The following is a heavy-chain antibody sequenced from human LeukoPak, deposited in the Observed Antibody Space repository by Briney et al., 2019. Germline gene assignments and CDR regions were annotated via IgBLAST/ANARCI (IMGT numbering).Heavy chain of an antibody. CDR1: GYTFTSYD. CDR2: MNPNSGNT. J-gene: IGHJ4*02. CDR3: ARARYYYDSSGYPTTDDY. D-gene: IGHD3-22*01. V-gene: IGHV1-8*03. Sequence: ASVKVSCKASGYTFTSYDINWVRQATGQGLEWMGWMNPNSGNTGYAQKFQGRVTITRNTSISTAYMELSSLRSDDTAVYYCARARYYYDSSGYPTTDDYWGQGTLVTVSS.